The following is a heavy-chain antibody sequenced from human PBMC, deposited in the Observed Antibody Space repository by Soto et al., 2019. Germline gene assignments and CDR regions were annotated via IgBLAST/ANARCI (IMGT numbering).Heavy chain of an antibody. CDR1: GYTFTNFG. J-gene: IGHJ4*02. V-gene: IGHV1-18*01. CDR2: ISAYNCNT. Sequence: QVHLVQSGAEVKKPGASVKVSCTASGYTFTNFGISWLRQAPGQGLEWMGWISAYNCNTNYAQNFQGRVTMTTDTSTSTAYMELRSLRSEDTAVYYCARVGTPIDYWEQGTLVTVAS. CDR3: ARVGTPIDY. D-gene: IGHD7-27*01.